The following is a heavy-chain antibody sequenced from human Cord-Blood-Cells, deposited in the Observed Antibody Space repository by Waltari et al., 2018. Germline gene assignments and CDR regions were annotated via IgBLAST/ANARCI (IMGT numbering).Heavy chain of an antibody. Sequence: QVQLVQSGAEVKKPGASVKVSCKASGYTFTSYDINWVRQATGQGLEWMGWMNPTSGNTGYAQKFQGRVTMTRNTSISTAYMELSSLRSEDTAVYYCAIPLRYFDWLFVYWGQGTLVTVSS. CDR1: GYTFTSYD. CDR3: AIPLRYFDWLFVY. D-gene: IGHD3-9*01. V-gene: IGHV1-8*01. J-gene: IGHJ4*02. CDR2: MNPTSGNT.